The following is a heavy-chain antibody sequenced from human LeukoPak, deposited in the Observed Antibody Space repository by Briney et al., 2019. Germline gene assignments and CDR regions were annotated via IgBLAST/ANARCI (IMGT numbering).Heavy chain of an antibody. Sequence: GGSLRLSCAASGFPFSSYWMHWVRQVPGKGLLWVSRINSDGSATIYADSVRGRFTISRDNSKNTLYLQMNSLRAEDTAVYYCAKDGFSTTFGVVSPGQRVDYWGQGTLVTVSS. CDR3: AKDGFSTTFGVVSPGQRVDY. CDR1: GFPFSSYW. J-gene: IGHJ4*02. V-gene: IGHV3-74*01. D-gene: IGHD3-3*01. CDR2: INSDGSAT.